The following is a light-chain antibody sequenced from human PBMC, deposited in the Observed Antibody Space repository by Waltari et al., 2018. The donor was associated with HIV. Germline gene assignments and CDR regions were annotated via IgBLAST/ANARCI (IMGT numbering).Light chain of an antibody. J-gene: IGKJ1*01. Sequence: DIQMTQSPSSLSASVGDRVTISCRASQSISSYLNLYQQKPGKAPNVLIYSASTLKRGVPSRFRGSGSGTDFTLTINSLQPEDFAMYYWQQSYSTPTFGQGTKVEIK. CDR2: SAS. CDR1: QSISSY. V-gene: IGKV1-39*01. CDR3: QQSYSTPT.